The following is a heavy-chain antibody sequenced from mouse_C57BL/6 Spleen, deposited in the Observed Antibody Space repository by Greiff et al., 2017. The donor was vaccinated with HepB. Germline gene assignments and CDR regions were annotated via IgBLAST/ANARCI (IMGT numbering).Heavy chain of an antibody. J-gene: IGHJ2*01. CDR2: INHNNGGT. D-gene: IGHD1-1*01. Sequence: VQLQQSGPELVKPGASVKIPCKASGYTFTDYNMDWVKQSHGKSLEWIGDINHNNGGTIYNQKFKGKATLTVEKSSSTAYMELRSLTAEDTAVYYCARSRVYYYGSSYFDYWGQGTTLTVSS. CDR3: ARSRVYYYGSSYFDY. V-gene: IGHV1-18*01. CDR1: GYTFTDYN.